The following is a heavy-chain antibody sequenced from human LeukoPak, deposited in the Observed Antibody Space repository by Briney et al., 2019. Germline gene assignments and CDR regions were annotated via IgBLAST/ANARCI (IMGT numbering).Heavy chain of an antibody. CDR1: GYTFTGYY. V-gene: IGHV1-2*02. Sequence: ASVKVSCKASGYTFTGYYMHWVRQAPGQGLEWMGWINPNSGGTNYAQKFQGRVTMTRDTSISTAYMELSRLRSDDTAVYYCARGFFIAAAGIMDVWGKGTTVTVSS. CDR3: ARGFFIAAAGIMDV. CDR2: INPNSGGT. J-gene: IGHJ6*04. D-gene: IGHD6-13*01.